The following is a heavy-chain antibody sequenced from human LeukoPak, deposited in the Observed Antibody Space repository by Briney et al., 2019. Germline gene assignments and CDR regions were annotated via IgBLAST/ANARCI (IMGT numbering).Heavy chain of an antibody. J-gene: IGHJ4*02. CDR2: INPSGSSA. Sequence: ASVKVSCKASGYTFSRYHMSWVRQAPGQGLEWMGIINPSGSSASYTQKFQGRVTMTRDTSTSTVYLDLSSLRSEDTAVYYCARMITGVLDYWGQGTLVTVSS. V-gene: IGHV1-46*01. D-gene: IGHD3-22*01. CDR3: ARMITGVLDY. CDR1: GYTFSRYH.